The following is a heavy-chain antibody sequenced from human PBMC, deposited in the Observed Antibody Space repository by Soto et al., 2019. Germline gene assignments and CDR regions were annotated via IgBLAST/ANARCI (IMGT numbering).Heavy chain of an antibody. V-gene: IGHV3-48*02. D-gene: IGHD6-13*01. J-gene: IGHJ3*02. CDR1: GFTLRSPN. Sequence: GGAPRLPRAGSGFTLRSPNKNLGPPAPGKGLEWVSYISSSSSTIYYADSVKGRFTISRDNAKNSLYLQMNSLRDEDTAVYYCARSIAAAGDAFDIWGQGTMVTVSS. CDR3: ARSIAAAGDAFDI. CDR2: ISSSSSTI.